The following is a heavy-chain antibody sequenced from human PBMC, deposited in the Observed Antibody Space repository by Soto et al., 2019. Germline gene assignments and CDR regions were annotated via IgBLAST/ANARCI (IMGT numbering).Heavy chain of an antibody. D-gene: IGHD5-18*01. Sequence: GESLKISCKGSGYSFTSYWIGWVRQMPGKGLEWMGIIYPGDSDTRYSPSFQGQVTISADKSISTAYLQWSSLKASDTAMYYCARSGVDTAMVTAEIWFDYWGQGTLVTVSS. CDR2: IYPGDSDT. J-gene: IGHJ4*02. CDR3: ARSGVDTAMVTAEIWFDY. CDR1: GYSFTSYW. V-gene: IGHV5-51*01.